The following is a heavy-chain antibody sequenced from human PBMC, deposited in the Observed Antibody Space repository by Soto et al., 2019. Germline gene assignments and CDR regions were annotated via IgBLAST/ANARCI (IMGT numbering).Heavy chain of an antibody. J-gene: IGHJ6*03. Sequence: SETLSLTCTVSGGSISSYYWSWIRQPPGKGLEWIGYIYYSGSTNYNPSLKSRVTISVDTSKNQFSLKLSSVTAADTAVYYCARGQQQLVRKGSYYMDVWGKGTTVTVSS. D-gene: IGHD6-13*01. CDR1: GGSISSYY. CDR2: IYYSGST. V-gene: IGHV4-59*01. CDR3: ARGQQQLVRKGSYYMDV.